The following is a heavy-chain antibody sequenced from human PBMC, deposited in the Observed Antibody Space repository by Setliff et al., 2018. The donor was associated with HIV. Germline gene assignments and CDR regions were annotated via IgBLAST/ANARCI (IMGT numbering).Heavy chain of an antibody. D-gene: IGHD3-10*01. V-gene: IGHV1-18*01. CDR3: ARSSYTISFYYFYMDV. Sequence: ASVKVSCKTSVYDVRIYGIAWVRQVPGHGLEWMGWISPQNGKTKYAQRFQGRVSMTTDTSTNTVYMEMLGLTSQAAALYYCARSSYTISFYYFYMDVWGKGTTVTVSS. J-gene: IGHJ6*03. CDR2: ISPQNGKT. CDR1: VYDVRIYG.